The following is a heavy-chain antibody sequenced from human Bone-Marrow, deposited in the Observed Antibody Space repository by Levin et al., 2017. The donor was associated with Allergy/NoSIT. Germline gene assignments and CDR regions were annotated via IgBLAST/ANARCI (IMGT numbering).Heavy chain of an antibody. D-gene: IGHD3-10*01. CDR3: ARDDSTTWYGGIDY. Sequence: PGESLKISCKASGYSFSSYGLHWVRQAPGQRPEWMGWINAGGGNTEYSQKFQGRVTITRDTSANTAFMELSDLRSEDTAVYYCARDDSTTWYGGIDYWGQGTLVSVSS. CDR1: GYSFSSYG. J-gene: IGHJ4*02. V-gene: IGHV1-3*01. CDR2: INAGGGNT.